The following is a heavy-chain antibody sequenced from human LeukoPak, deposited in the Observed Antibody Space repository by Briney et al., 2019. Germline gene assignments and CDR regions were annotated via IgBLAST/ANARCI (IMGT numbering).Heavy chain of an antibody. CDR2: ISSRGSTI. CDR3: ARYLQYNWFDP. Sequence: GGSLRLSCAASRFTFSDYYMSWIRQAPGKGLEWVSSISSRGSTIYYADSVKGRFTISRDNAKNSLYLQMNSLRAEGTGVYYCARYLQYNWFDPWGQGTLVTVSS. V-gene: IGHV3-11*04. J-gene: IGHJ5*02. CDR1: RFTFSDYY.